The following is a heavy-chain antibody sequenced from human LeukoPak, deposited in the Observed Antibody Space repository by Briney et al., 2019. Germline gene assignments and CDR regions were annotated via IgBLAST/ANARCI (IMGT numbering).Heavy chain of an antibody. CDR3: ARNYDDTNAYPVDH. CDR2: ISSGATTI. CDR1: GFTFSNYN. J-gene: IGHJ4*02. V-gene: IGHV3-48*04. D-gene: IGHD3-16*01. Sequence: PGGSLRLSCAASGFTFSNYNMNWVRQAPGKGLEWVSYISSGATTIYYADSVKGRFTISRDNAGNSLFLQMNSLRAEDTALYYCARNYDDTNAYPVDHWGQGTLVTVSS.